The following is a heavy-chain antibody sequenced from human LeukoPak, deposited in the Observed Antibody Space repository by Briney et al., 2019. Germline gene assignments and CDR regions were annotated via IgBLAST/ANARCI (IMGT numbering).Heavy chain of an antibody. Sequence: GGSLRLSCAASGFIFNNYAIHWVRQAPGKGLEWVAVISSGGNKKDYADSVKGRLTISRDNSKNTLYLQMNSLRTEDTSVYYCAELGITMIGGVWGKGTTVTISS. D-gene: IGHD3-10*02. V-gene: IGHV3-30*04. CDR3: AELGITMIGGV. CDR2: ISSGGNKK. CDR1: GFIFNNYA. J-gene: IGHJ6*04.